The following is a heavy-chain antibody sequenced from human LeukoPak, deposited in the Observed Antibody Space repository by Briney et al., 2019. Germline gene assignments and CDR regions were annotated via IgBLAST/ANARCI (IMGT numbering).Heavy chain of an antibody. J-gene: IGHJ5*02. Sequence: GESLKISCKGSGNNFTFKWIAWVRQMPGKGLEWMGIIYSGDSDTRYSPSFQGQVTISVDKSIRTAYLQWSSLKASDTAMYYCAGREGYGGSRNWFDPWGQGTLVTVSS. V-gene: IGHV5-51*01. CDR2: IYSGDSDT. CDR1: GNNFTFKW. D-gene: IGHD5-18*01. CDR3: AGREGYGGSRNWFDP.